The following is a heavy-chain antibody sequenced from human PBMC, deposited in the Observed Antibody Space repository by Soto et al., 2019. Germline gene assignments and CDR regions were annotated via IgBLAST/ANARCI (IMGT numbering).Heavy chain of an antibody. J-gene: IGHJ4*02. V-gene: IGHV3-23*01. CDR1: GFTFSSYA. D-gene: IGHD2-2*01. Sequence: GGSLRLSCAASGFTFSSYAMSWVRQAPGKGQERVSDISGSGGSTYYADSVKGRFTISRYNSKNTLYLQMNSLRAEDTAVYYCAKGRGYCSSTSCYVGSDYWGQGT. CDR2: ISGSGGST. CDR3: AKGRGYCSSTSCYVGSDY.